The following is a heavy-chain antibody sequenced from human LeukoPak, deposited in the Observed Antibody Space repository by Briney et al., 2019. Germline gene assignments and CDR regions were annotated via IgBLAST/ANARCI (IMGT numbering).Heavy chain of an antibody. J-gene: IGHJ4*02. CDR2: ISAYNGNT. CDR3: ARDSPDGSGTYYNDSPDY. CDR1: GYTFSSYG. D-gene: IGHD3-10*01. V-gene: IGHV1-18*01. Sequence: ASVKVSCKASGYTFSSYGISWVRQAPGQGLEWMGWISAYNGNTNYRQKLQGRVTMTTATSTSTAYMDLRSLRSDDTDIYYCARDSPDGSGTYYNDSPDYWGQGTLVTVSS.